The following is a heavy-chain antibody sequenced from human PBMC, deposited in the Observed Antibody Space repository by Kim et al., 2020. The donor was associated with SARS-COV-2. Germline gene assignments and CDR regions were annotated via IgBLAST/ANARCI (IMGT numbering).Heavy chain of an antibody. J-gene: IGHJ4*01. CDR3: ARVTGVAARNFDY. D-gene: IGHD6-6*01. CDR1: GGSFSGYY. Sequence: SETLSLTCAVYGGSFSGYYWSWIRQPPGKGLEWIGEINHSGSTNYNPSLKSRVTISVDTSKNQFSLKLSSVTAADTAVYYCARVTGVAARNFDYWGHGTLVTVSS. CDR2: INHSGST. V-gene: IGHV4-34*01.